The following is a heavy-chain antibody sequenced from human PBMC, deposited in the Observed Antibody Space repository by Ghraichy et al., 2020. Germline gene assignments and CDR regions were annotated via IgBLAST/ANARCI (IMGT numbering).Heavy chain of an antibody. CDR1: GFTFSSYA. D-gene: IGHD6-13*01. Sequence: GGSLRLSCAASGFTFSSYAMSWVRQAPGKGLEWVSAISGSGGSTYYADSVKGRFTISRDNSKNTLYLQMNSLRAEDTAVYYCAKDKARQFRIAAAGDDYWGQGTLVTVSS. CDR3: AKDKARQFRIAAAGDDY. J-gene: IGHJ4*02. V-gene: IGHV3-23*01. CDR2: ISGSGGST.